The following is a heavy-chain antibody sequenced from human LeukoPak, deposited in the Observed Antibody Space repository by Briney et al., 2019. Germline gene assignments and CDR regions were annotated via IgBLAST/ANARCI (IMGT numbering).Heavy chain of an antibody. CDR1: GFTFSSYA. D-gene: IGHD2-15*01. J-gene: IGHJ5*02. CDR3: ARGTVVVVAATGWFDP. V-gene: IGHV3-30*04. CDR2: ISYDGSNK. Sequence: PGRSLRLSCAASGFTFSSYAMHWVRQAPGKGLEWVAVISYDGSNKYYADSVKGRFTISRDNSKNTPYLQMNSLRAEDTAVYYCARGTVVVVAATGWFDPWGQGTLVTVSS.